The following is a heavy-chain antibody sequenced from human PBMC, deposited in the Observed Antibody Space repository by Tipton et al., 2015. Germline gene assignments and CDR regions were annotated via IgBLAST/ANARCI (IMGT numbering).Heavy chain of an antibody. J-gene: IGHJ4*02. V-gene: IGHV4-30-4*01. CDR2: TYFDGSA. Sequence: TLSLTCTVSGGSLLDMDSYWSWIRQPPGKGLEWLAMTYFDGSAFIPSFKSRYAISVARSRRQFSLNLSSVTAADTAVYYCASVPSIFGVLIRKYYFDFWGQGILVTVSS. CDR1: GGSLLDMDSY. D-gene: IGHD3-3*01. CDR3: ASVPSIFGVLIRKYYFDF.